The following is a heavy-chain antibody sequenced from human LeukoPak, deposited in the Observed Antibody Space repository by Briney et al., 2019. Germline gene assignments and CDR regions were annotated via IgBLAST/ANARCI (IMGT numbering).Heavy chain of an antibody. CDR3: AKVKVWFGDYFDY. J-gene: IGHJ4*02. CDR2: IYSGGST. Sequence: GGSLRLSCAASGFTVSSNYMSWVRQAPGKGLEWVSVIYSGGSTYYADSVKGRFTISRGNSKNTLYLQMNGLRAEDTAVYYCAKVKVWFGDYFDYWGQGTLVTVSS. D-gene: IGHD3-10*01. V-gene: IGHV3-66*01. CDR1: GFTVSSNY.